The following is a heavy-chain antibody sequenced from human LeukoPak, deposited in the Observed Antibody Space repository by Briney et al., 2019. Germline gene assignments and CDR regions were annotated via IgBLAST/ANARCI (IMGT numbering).Heavy chain of an antibody. CDR3: ARGRGYGGNSLNSYFDY. J-gene: IGHJ4*02. D-gene: IGHD4-23*01. Sequence: PSETLSLTCAVYGGSFSGYYWSWIRQPPGKGLEWIGEINHSVSTNYNPSPKSRVTISVDTSKNQFSLKLSSVTAADTAVYYCARGRGYGGNSLNSYFDYWGQGTLVTVSS. V-gene: IGHV4-34*01. CDR1: GGSFSGYY. CDR2: INHSVST.